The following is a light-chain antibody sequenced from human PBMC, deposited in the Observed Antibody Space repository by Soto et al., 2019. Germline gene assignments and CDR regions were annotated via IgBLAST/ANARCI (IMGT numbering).Light chain of an antibody. V-gene: IGKV3-15*01. J-gene: IGKJ5*01. CDR1: QSVSRY. CDR3: QQCSDWPLFT. CDR2: DAS. Sequence: EIVMTQSPATLSVSPGETATLSCRASQSVSRYLAWYQHRPGQAPRLLIYDASTRDTGIPARFSGSGSGTEFTLTISGLQYEDFAVYSCQQCSDWPLFTFGQGTRLEIK.